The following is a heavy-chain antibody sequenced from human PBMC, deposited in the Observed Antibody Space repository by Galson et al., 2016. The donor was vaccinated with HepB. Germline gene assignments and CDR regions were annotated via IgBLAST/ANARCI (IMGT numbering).Heavy chain of an antibody. Sequence: SLRLSCAASGFSFGRYSLTWFRQAPGKGLVWVGFIASKPYGGATHHDPSVKGRFFISRDDSKSTAYLCMNSMKIEDTGAYYCSRSSSGYYYMDVWGKGTTVTVSS. CDR3: SRSSSGYYYMDV. CDR2: IASKPYGGAT. D-gene: IGHD3-10*01. V-gene: IGHV3-49*03. CDR1: GFSFGRYS. J-gene: IGHJ6*03.